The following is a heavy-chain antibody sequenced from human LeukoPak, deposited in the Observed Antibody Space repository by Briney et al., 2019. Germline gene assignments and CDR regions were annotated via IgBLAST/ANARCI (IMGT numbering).Heavy chain of an antibody. J-gene: IGHJ6*03. CDR3: ARGPLNAGTYYYYYYMDV. CDR2: INPNSGGT. CDR1: GYTFTGYY. V-gene: IGHV1-2*02. Sequence: GASVKVSCKASGYTFTGYYMHWVRQAPGQGLEWMGWINPNSGGTNYAQKFQGRVTMTRDTSISTAYMELSRLRSDDTAVYYCARGPLNAGTYYYYYYMDVWGKGTTVTVSS. D-gene: IGHD1-14*01.